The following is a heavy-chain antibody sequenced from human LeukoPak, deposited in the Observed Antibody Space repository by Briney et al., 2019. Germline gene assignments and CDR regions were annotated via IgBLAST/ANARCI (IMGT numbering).Heavy chain of an antibody. Sequence: GASVKVSCKASGYTFTSYDINWVRQPTGQGLEWMGWMNPNSGNTGYAQKFQGRVTMTRNTSISTAYMELSSLRSEDTAVYYCARAGNYHYYYYYMDVWGKGTTVTVSS. CDR2: MNPNSGNT. J-gene: IGHJ6*03. CDR1: GYTFTSYD. V-gene: IGHV1-8*01. CDR3: ARAGNYHYYYYYMDV. D-gene: IGHD4-11*01.